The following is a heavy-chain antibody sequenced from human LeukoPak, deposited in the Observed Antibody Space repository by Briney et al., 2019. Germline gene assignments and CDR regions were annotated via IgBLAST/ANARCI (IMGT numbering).Heavy chain of an antibody. J-gene: IGHJ4*02. CDR3: ARDRRSDGSRQFDY. Sequence: GGSLRLSCATSGFSFSSYEMNWVRQAPGKGLEWVSYISSSGSTIYYADSVKGRFTISRDNAKNSLYLQMNSLRAEDTAVYYCARDRRSDGSRQFDYWGQGTLVTVSS. V-gene: IGHV3-48*03. CDR2: ISSSGSTI. D-gene: IGHD6-13*01. CDR1: GFSFSSYE.